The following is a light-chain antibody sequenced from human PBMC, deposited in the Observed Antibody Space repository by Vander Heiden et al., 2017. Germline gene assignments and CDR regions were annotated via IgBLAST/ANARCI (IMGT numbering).Light chain of an antibody. V-gene: IGKV1-16*02. CDR3: QQYNSYPPT. J-gene: IGKJ2*01. CDR2: AAS. Sequence: DIQMTQSPSSLSASVGHRVPITRQASQDITNSLAWFQQKPGKAPNSLIYAASTLQSGVPSKFSGSGSGTDFTLTISRLQPEDFATYYCQQYNSYPPTFGQGTKLEIK. CDR1: QDITNS.